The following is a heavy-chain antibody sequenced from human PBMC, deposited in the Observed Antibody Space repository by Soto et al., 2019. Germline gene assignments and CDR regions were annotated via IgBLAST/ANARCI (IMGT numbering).Heavy chain of an antibody. CDR3: ARAPPYYYDSSGYYGPFDY. Sequence: SETLSLTCTVSGGSISSYYWSWIRHPPGKGLEWIGYIYYSGSTNYNPSLKSRVTISVDTSKNQFSLKLSSVTAADTAVCYCARAPPYYYDSSGYYGPFDYWGQGTLVTVSS. CDR2: IYYSGST. V-gene: IGHV4-59*01. D-gene: IGHD3-22*01. J-gene: IGHJ4*02. CDR1: GGSISSYY.